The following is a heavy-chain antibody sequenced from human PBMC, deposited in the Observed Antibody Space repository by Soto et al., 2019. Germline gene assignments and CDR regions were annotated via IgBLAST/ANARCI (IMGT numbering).Heavy chain of an antibody. J-gene: IGHJ4*02. CDR3: ARDLYCSSTSCYRVFDY. CDR1: GYTFTSYA. CDR2: INAGNGNT. Sequence: ASVKVSCKASGYTFTSYAMHWVRQAPGQRLEWMGWINAGNGNTKYSQKFQGRDTITRDTSASTAYMELSSLRSEDTAVYYCARDLYCSSTSCYRVFDYWGQGTLVTVSS. D-gene: IGHD2-2*02. V-gene: IGHV1-3*01.